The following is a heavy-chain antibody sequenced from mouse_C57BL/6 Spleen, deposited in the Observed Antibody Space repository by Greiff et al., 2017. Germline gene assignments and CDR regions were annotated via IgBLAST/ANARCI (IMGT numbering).Heavy chain of an antibody. CDR3: ARSQRISYSNYVGFDV. Sequence: QVQLQQSGAELVRPGASVKLSCKASGYTFTDYYINWVKQRPGQGLEWIARIYPGSGNTYYNEKFKGKATLTAEKSSSTAYMQLSSLTSEDSAVYFCARSQRISYSNYVGFDVWGTGTTVTVSS. D-gene: IGHD2-5*01. J-gene: IGHJ1*03. CDR1: GYTFTDYY. V-gene: IGHV1-76*01. CDR2: IYPGSGNT.